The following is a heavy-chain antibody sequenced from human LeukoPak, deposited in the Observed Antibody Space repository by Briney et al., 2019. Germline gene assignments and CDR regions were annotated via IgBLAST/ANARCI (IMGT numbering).Heavy chain of an antibody. J-gene: IGHJ5*02. CDR2: ISYDGSNK. D-gene: IGHD3-22*01. CDR1: GFTFSSYA. Sequence: GGSLRLSCAASGFTFSSYAMHWVRQAPGKGLEWVAVISYDGSNKYYAGSVKGRFTISRDNSKNTLYLQMNSLRAEDTAVYYCARDGVTYYDSSGLLYNWFDPWGQGTLVTVSA. CDR3: ARDGVTYYDSSGLLYNWFDP. V-gene: IGHV3-30*04.